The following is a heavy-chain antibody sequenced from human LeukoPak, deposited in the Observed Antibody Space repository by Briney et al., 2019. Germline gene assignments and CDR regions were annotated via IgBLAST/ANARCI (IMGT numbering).Heavy chain of an antibody. J-gene: IGHJ1*01. V-gene: IGHV4-34*01. CDR1: XXXFXGYX. CDR2: INHSGST. D-gene: IGHD6-13*01. Sequence: SEXXSXXXXXXXXXFXGYXXSWIRQPPGKGLEWIGEINHSGSTNYNPSLKSRVTISVDTSKNQFSLKLSSVTAADTAVYYCARGRGIAAAGTFQHWGQGTLVTVSS. CDR3: ARGRGIAAAGTFQH.